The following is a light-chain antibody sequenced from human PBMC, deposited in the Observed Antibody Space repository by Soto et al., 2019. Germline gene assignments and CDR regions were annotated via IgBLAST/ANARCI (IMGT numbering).Light chain of an antibody. J-gene: IGKJ1*01. CDR3: QQSYSQWT. Sequence: DIQMTQSPSSLSASVVDSVTITFRASQNIASSVNWYQQKPGEAPKLLIYVASSLQSGVPSRFSGSGSGTDFTFTISSLQPEDFATYYCQQSYSQWTFGQGTKVDIK. V-gene: IGKV1-39*01. CDR1: QNIASS. CDR2: VAS.